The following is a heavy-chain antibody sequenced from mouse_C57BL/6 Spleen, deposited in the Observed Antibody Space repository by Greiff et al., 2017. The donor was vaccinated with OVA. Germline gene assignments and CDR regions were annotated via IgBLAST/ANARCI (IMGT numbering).Heavy chain of an antibody. D-gene: IGHD1-1*01. Sequence: QVQLQQPGAELVRPGSSVKLSCTASGYTFTSYWMHWVKQRPIQGLEWIGNIDPSDSETHYNQKFKDKATLTVDKSSSTAYMQLSSLTSEDSAVYYCAKAYYGSSYFDYWGQGATLTVSS. CDR1: GYTFTSYW. V-gene: IGHV1-52*01. CDR2: IDPSDSET. CDR3: AKAYYGSSYFDY. J-gene: IGHJ2*01.